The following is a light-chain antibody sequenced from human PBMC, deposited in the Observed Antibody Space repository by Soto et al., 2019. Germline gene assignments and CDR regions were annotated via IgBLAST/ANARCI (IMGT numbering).Light chain of an antibody. Sequence: EVVLTQSPFTLALSPGERASLSCRASHFLSSYVAWYHQIPGQPPRLLIYDSTNRAAGIPARFSGSRSGTDFTLTISSVEPEDFAMYYCHQRNQFGQGTRLEIK. V-gene: IGKV3-11*01. CDR3: HQRNQ. J-gene: IGKJ5*01. CDR1: HFLSSY. CDR2: DST.